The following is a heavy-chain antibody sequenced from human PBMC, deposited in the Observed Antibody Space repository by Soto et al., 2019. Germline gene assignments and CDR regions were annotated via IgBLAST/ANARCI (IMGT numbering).Heavy chain of an antibody. CDR3: ARAPVDIRHKPYYYYCGMDV. V-gene: IGHV1-18*01. D-gene: IGHD3-9*01. J-gene: IGHJ6*02. Sequence: QVQLVQSGAEVKKPGASVKVSCKASGYTFTSYGISWVRQAPGQGLEWMGWISAYNGNTNYAQKLQGRVTMTTDTSTSTAYMELRSLRSDDTAVYYCARAPVDIRHKPYYYYCGMDVWGQGTTVTVSS. CDR2: ISAYNGNT. CDR1: GYTFTSYG.